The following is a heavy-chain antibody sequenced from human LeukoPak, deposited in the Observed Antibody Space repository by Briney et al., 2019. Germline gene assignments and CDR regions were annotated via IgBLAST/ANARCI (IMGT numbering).Heavy chain of an antibody. CDR2: LYSGGST. CDR1: GFNVSSNY. D-gene: IGHD6-13*01. Sequence: GGSLRLSCAASGFNVSSNYMSWVRQAPGKGLEWVSVLYSGGSTDYGDSVKGRFTISRDNSKNTLYLQMNSLRAEDTAVYYCASALGEGSWHYGLDVWGQGTTVIVSS. J-gene: IGHJ6*02. V-gene: IGHV3-53*01. CDR3: ASALGEGSWHYGLDV.